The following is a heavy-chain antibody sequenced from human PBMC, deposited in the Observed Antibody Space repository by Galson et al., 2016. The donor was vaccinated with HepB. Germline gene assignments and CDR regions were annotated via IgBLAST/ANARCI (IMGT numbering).Heavy chain of an antibody. Sequence: TLSLTCTVSGGSISSGGYYWSWIRQHPGKGLEWIGYIYYSGSTYYNPSLKSRVTISVDTSKNQFSLKLSSVTAADTAVYYCARDRWGSGSYRYYGMDVWGKGTTVTVSS. CDR3: ARDRWGSGSYRYYGMDV. V-gene: IGHV4-31*03. CDR1: GGSISSGGYY. D-gene: IGHD3-10*01. CDR2: IYYSGST. J-gene: IGHJ6*04.